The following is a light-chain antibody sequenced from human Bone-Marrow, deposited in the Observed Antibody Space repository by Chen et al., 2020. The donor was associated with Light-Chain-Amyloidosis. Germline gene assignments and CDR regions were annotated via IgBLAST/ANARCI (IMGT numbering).Light chain of an antibody. V-gene: IGKV1-5*03. J-gene: IGKJ1*01. CDR2: KSS. CDR1: QSINNW. Sequence: DIQMTQSPSTLSASDGDRVTITCRASQSINNWLAWYQQKPGKAPKLLLYKSSTLERGVPSKFSGSGSGTEFTLTISSLQPDDFATYYCQQYNSLPWPFGQGTKVEI. CDR3: QQYNSLPWP.